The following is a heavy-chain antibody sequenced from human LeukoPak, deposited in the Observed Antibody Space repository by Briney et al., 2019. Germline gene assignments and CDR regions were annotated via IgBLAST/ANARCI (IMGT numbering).Heavy chain of an antibody. CDR1: GGSISSSSYY. J-gene: IGHJ4*02. V-gene: IGHV4-39*01. Sequence: PSETLSLTCTVSGGSISSSSYYWGWIRQPPGKGLEWIGGIYYSGSTYYNPSLKSRVTMSVDTSKNQRSLKLRSVTAADTAVYYCARIQLWFTWGQGTLVTVSS. CDR2: IYYSGST. CDR3: ARIQLWFT. D-gene: IGHD5-18*01.